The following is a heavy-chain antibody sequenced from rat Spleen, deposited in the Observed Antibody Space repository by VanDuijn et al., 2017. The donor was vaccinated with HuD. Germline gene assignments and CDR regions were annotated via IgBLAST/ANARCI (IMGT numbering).Heavy chain of an antibody. Sequence: EVQLVESGGGLVQPGRSLKLSCAASGFTFSDYAMAWVRQAPKKGLEWVATIIYDGSSTYYRDSVKGRFTISRDNAKSTLYLQMDSLRSEDTATYYCAILRVYLGWFAYWGQGTLVTVSS. J-gene: IGHJ3*01. CDR2: IIYDGSST. CDR3: AILRVYLGWFAY. CDR1: GFTFSDYA. D-gene: IGHD1-4*01. V-gene: IGHV5-17*01.